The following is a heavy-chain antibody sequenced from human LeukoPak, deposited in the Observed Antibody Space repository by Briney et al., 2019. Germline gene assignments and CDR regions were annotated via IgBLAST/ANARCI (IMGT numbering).Heavy chain of an antibody. V-gene: IGHV1-18*01. Sequence: ASVKVSCKASGYTFTSYGISWVRQAPGQGLEWMGWISAYNGNTKYAQKVQGRVTMTTGTSTSTVYMELRSLRSDDTAVYYCARGGYCSGGSCYSIWDYYSYYGMDVWGQGTTVTVSS. D-gene: IGHD2-15*01. J-gene: IGHJ6*02. CDR3: ARGGYCSGGSCYSIWDYYSYYGMDV. CDR2: ISAYNGNT. CDR1: GYTFTSYG.